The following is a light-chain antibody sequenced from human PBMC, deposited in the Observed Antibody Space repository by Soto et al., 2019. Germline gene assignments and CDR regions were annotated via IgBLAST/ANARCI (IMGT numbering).Light chain of an antibody. CDR2: GAS. Sequence: EIVLTHSPATMCLWPWAISRLSCRASQSVSSYLAWYQQKPGQAPRLLIYGASTRATGIPARFSGGGSGTEFTLTISSLQSEDFAVYYCQQYNSWPPITFGQGTRLEIK. V-gene: IGKV3-15*01. CDR3: QQYNSWPPIT. J-gene: IGKJ5*01. CDR1: QSVSSY.